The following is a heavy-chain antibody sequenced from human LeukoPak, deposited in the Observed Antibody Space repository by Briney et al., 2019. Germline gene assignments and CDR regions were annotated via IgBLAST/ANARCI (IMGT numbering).Heavy chain of an antibody. CDR1: GFTFSSYS. CDR3: ARTKEMATISYFDS. V-gene: IGHV3-48*04. J-gene: IGHJ4*02. D-gene: IGHD5-24*01. Sequence: GGSLRLSCAASGFTFSSYSMNWVRQAPGKGLEWVSYISSSSSTIYYADSVKGRFTISRDNAKNSLYLQMNSLRAEDTAVYYCARTKEMATISYFDSWGQGTLVTVSS. CDR2: ISSSSSTI.